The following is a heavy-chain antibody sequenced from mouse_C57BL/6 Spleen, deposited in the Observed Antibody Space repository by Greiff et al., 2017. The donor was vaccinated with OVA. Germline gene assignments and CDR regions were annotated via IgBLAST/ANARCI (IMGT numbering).Heavy chain of an antibody. V-gene: IGHV1-82*01. CDR3: ARGSNYVYCDV. CDR1: GYAFSSSW. J-gene: IGHJ1*03. D-gene: IGHD2-5*01. CDR2: IYPGDGDT. Sequence: QVQLQQSGPELVKPGASVKISCKASGYAFSSSWMNWVKQRPGKGLEWIGRIYPGDGDTNYNGKFKGKATLTADKSSSTAYMQLSRLTSEDSAVYFCARGSNYVYCDVWGTGTTVTVSS.